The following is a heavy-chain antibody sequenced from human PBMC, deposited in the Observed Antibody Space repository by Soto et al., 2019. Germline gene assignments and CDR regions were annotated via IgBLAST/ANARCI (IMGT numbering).Heavy chain of an antibody. CDR3: ARLSLSQFGWFDP. Sequence: SETLSLTCTVSGGSINIYYWSWLRQPPGKGLEWIGHIYDDGRTDYNPSLKSRVIISEDTSKKFFSLSLTSVTAADTAVYYCARLSLSQFGWFDPWGQGTLVTVS. D-gene: IGHD3-3*01. CDR1: GGSINIYY. J-gene: IGHJ5*02. V-gene: IGHV4-59*08. CDR2: IYDDGRT.